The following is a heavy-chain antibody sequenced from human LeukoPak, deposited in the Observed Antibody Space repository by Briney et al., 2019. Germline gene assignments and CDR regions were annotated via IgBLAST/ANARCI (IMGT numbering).Heavy chain of an antibody. CDR1: GGSMSSY. D-gene: IGHD6-13*01. CDR3: ARLRSWQLRVDY. V-gene: IGHV4-59*08. Sequence: SETLSLTCTVSGGSMSSYWSWIRQPPGKGLEWIGYIYYSGSTNYNPSLKSRVTISVDTSKNQFSLKLSSVTAADTAVYYCARLRSWQLRVDYWGQGTLVTVSS. J-gene: IGHJ4*02. CDR2: IYYSGST.